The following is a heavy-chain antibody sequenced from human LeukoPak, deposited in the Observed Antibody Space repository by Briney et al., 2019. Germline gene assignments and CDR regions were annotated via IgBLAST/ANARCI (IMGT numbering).Heavy chain of an antibody. J-gene: IGHJ4*02. CDR3: ARGGDCSSTSCTEFDY. D-gene: IGHD2-2*01. Sequence: GGSLRLSCAASGYTFSSYWMSWVRQAPGKGLEWVANIKQDGSEKYYVDSVKGRFTISRDNAKNSLYLQMNSLRAEDTAVYYCARGGDCSSTSCTEFDYWGQGTLVTVSS. CDR1: GYTFSSYW. CDR2: IKQDGSEK. V-gene: IGHV3-7*03.